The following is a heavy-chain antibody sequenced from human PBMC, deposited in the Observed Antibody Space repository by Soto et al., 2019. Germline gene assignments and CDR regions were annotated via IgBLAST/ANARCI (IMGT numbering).Heavy chain of an antibody. J-gene: IGHJ6*03. CDR3: TTDRSRNNIEFRFLEWAEYYYYYYTDV. CDR1: GFTFSNAW. V-gene: IGHV3-15*01. Sequence: PGGSLRLSCAASGFTFSNAWMSWVRQAPGKGLEWVGRIKSNTDGGTTDYAAPVKGRFTISRDDSKNTLYLQMNSLKTEDTAVYYCTTDRSRNNIEFRFLEWAEYYYYYYTDVWGKGTTVTVSS. CDR2: IKSNTDGGTT. D-gene: IGHD3-3*01.